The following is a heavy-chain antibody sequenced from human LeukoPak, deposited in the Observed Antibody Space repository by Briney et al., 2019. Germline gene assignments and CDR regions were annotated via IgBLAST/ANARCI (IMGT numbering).Heavy chain of an antibody. Sequence: GGSLRLSCAVSGFTVSSNYVTWVRQAPGKGLEWVTVIYSTGTTFYADSVKGRFTISRDSSKNTVYLQMNSLRPEDTAVHYCARDRGPGWFDPWGQGTLVTVSS. CDR1: GFTVSSNY. CDR2: IYSTGTT. J-gene: IGHJ5*02. V-gene: IGHV3-66*03. D-gene: IGHD3-10*01. CDR3: ARDRGPGWFDP.